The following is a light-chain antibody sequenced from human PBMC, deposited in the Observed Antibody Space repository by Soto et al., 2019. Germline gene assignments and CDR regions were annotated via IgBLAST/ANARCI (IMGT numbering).Light chain of an antibody. CDR1: QDISTY. V-gene: IGKV1-9*01. Sequence: DIQLTQSPSFLSASVGDRVTITCRASQDISTYLAWYQQKPGKAPKLLIYAASSLQSGVPSRFSGSGSGTEFTLTVSSLRPEDFATYYCLHLHSYPLTFGGGTKVEIK. CDR3: LHLHSYPLT. J-gene: IGKJ4*01. CDR2: AAS.